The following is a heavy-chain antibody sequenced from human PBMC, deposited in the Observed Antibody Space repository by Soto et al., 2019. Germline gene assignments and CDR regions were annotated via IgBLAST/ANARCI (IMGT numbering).Heavy chain of an antibody. Sequence: GASLNVSCKASVYPFRSAYMHWVRQAPGQGLEWMGVINPSGDSTTYAQKFQGRVTMTKDTSTSTVYMELSSLRSEDTAVYYCARSYYYDSSGSNWFDPWGKGTLGTVYS. CDR1: VYPFRSAY. CDR2: INPSGDST. J-gene: IGHJ5*02. V-gene: IGHV1-46*01. CDR3: ARSYYYDSSGSNWFDP. D-gene: IGHD3-22*01.